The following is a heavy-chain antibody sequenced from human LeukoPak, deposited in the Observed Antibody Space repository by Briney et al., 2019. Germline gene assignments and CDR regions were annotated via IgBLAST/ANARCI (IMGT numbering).Heavy chain of an antibody. CDR3: ARVDCSSTSCYEFDY. V-gene: IGHV3-7*01. D-gene: IGHD2-2*01. Sequence: GGSLRLSCAASGFTFSSYWMSWVRQAPGKGLEWVANIKQDGSEKYYVDSVKGRFTISRDNAKNSLSLQMNSLRAEDTAVYYCARVDCSSTSCYEFDYWGQGTLVIVSS. CDR1: GFTFSSYW. J-gene: IGHJ4*02. CDR2: IKQDGSEK.